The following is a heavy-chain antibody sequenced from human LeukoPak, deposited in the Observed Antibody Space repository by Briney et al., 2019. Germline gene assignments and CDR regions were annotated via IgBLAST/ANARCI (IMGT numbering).Heavy chain of an antibody. CDR1: GGSISSYY. Sequence: SETLSLTCTVSGGSISSYYWSWIRQPPGKGLEWIGYIYYSGSTNYNPSLKSRVTISVDTSKNQFSLKLSPVTAADTAVYYCARDLLVGPNGYWYFDLWGRGTLVTVSS. J-gene: IGHJ2*01. CDR3: ARDLLVGPNGYWYFDL. D-gene: IGHD2-2*01. V-gene: IGHV4-59*01. CDR2: IYYSGST.